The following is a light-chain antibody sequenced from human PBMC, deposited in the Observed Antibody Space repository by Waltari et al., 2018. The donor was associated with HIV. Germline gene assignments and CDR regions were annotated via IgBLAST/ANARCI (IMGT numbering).Light chain of an antibody. J-gene: IGKJ4*01. CDR1: QGLLYRSNNKNY. Sequence: DIVMTQSPDSLAVSLGERATINCKSSQGLLYRSNNKNYLAWYQQKPRQPPKLLIYWASTRESGVPERFRGSGSGTDFTLTISSLQAEDVAVYYCQQYYTIPLTFGGGTKVEIK. CDR3: QQYYTIPLT. V-gene: IGKV4-1*01. CDR2: WAS.